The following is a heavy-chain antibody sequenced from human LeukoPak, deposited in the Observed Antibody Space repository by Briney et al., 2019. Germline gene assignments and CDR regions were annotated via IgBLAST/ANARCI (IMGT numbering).Heavy chain of an antibody. D-gene: IGHD4-17*01. CDR3: ARENGDYGGVWFDP. J-gene: IGHJ5*02. Sequence: SETLSLTCTVSGGSISSSSYYWGWIRQPPGKGLEWIGSIYHSGSTNYNPSLKSRVTISVDKSKNQFSLKLSSVTAADTAVYYCARENGDYGGVWFDPWGQGTLVTVSS. CDR1: GGSISSSSYY. CDR2: IYHSGST. V-gene: IGHV4-39*07.